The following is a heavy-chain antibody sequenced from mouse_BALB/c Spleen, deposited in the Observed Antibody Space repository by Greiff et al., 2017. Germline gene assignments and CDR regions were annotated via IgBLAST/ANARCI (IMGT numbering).Heavy chain of an antibody. Sequence: QVQLQQPGAELVKPGAPVKLSCKASGYTFTSYWMNWVKQRPGRGLEWIGRIDPSDSETHYNQKFKDKATLTVDKSSSTAYIQLSSLTSEDSAVYYCARSLTTVVAVDYWGQGTTLTVSS. V-gene: IGHV1-69*02. CDR3: ARSLTTVVAVDY. J-gene: IGHJ2*01. CDR1: GYTFTSYW. D-gene: IGHD1-1*01. CDR2: IDPSDSET.